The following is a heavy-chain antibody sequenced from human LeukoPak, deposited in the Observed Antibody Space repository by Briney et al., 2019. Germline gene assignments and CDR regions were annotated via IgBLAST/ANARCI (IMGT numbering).Heavy chain of an antibody. CDR1: GGSISSRNW. V-gene: IGHV4-4*02. CDR3: ASMGLDSSGYYICFDP. D-gene: IGHD3-22*01. Sequence: SETLSLTCAVSGGSISSRNWGNWVRQTPGKGLEWIGEIYHRGNTHYSPSLKSQFTISVDKPKNQFSLKLSSVTAAHAAVSYCASMGLDSSGYYICFDPWGQGTLVTVSS. J-gene: IGHJ5*02. CDR2: IYHRGNT.